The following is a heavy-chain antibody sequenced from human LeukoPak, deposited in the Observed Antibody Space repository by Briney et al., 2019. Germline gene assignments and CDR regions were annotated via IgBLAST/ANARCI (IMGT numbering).Heavy chain of an antibody. J-gene: IGHJ3*02. CDR3: GTGEPNDNDAFDI. CDR2: IYYSGST. CDR1: GGSISSSSYY. Sequence: PSETLSLTCTVSGGSISSSSYYWGWIRQPPGKGLEWIGSIYYSGSTYYNPSLKSRVTISVDTSKNQFSLKLSSVTAADTAVYFCGTGEPNDNDAFDIWGQGTMVTVSS. V-gene: IGHV4-39*07. D-gene: IGHD2-8*01.